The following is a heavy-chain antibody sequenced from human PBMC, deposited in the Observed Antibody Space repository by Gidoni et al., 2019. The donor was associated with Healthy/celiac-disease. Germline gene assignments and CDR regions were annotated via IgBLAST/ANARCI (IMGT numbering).Heavy chain of an antibody. J-gene: IGHJ3*02. D-gene: IGHD3-22*01. V-gene: IGHV5-10-1*01. CDR3: ASRYYDSSGYDDAFDI. Sequence: EVQLVQSGAEVNKPGESLRIPCKGSGYSFTSYWISWVRQMPGKGLEWMGRIDPSDSYTNYSPSFQGHVTISADKSISTAYLQWSSLKASDTAMYYCASRYYDSSGYDDAFDIWGQGTMVTVSS. CDR1: GYSFTSYW. CDR2: IDPSDSYT.